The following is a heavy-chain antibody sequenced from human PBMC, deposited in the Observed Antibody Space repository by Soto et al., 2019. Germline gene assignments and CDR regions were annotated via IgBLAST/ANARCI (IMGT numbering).Heavy chain of an antibody. CDR2: TTQDGKGK. V-gene: IGHV3-7*01. D-gene: IGHD5-18*01. CDR3: ASLDTARIQLAGY. CDR1: GLTFSPYY. Sequence: PGRSLILSCSACGLTFSPYYMCWVRQAPGKGLKWLAVTTQDGKGKHYVDAGRGGVTISRASAKNSMYLKMHSMTVEDTAIYYCASLDTARIQLAGYWGLGIQVTVSS. J-gene: IGHJ4*02.